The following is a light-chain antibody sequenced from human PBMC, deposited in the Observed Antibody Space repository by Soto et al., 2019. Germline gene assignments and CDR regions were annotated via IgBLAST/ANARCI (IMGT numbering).Light chain of an antibody. CDR2: GGS. V-gene: IGLV2-23*01. CDR3: CSYAGSSRV. J-gene: IGLJ1*01. CDR1: SSDVGSYNL. Sequence: QSALTQPASVSGSPGQSITISCTGTSSDVGSYNLVSWYQQHPGKAPKLMIYGGSKRPSGVSNRFSGSKSGNTASLTISGLEAEDEADYYCCSYAGSSRVFGTGTKLTVL.